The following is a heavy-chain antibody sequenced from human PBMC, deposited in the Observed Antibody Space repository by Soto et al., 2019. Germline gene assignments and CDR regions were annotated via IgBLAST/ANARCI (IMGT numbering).Heavy chain of an antibody. Sequence: AGGSLRLSCATSGFTFSSNAMSWVRQAPGKGLEWVASISGSGGTTSYADSVKGRFSISRDNSTNTLYLQMNSLRAEDTAVYYCVKDRRDYISNWFDPWGQGTLVTVSS. CDR3: VKDRRDYISNWFDP. CDR2: ISGSGGTT. D-gene: IGHD2-2*02. CDR1: GFTFSSNA. V-gene: IGHV3-23*01. J-gene: IGHJ5*02.